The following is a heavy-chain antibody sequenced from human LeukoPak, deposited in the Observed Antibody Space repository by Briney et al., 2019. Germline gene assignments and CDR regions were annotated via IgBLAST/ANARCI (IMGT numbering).Heavy chain of an antibody. J-gene: IGHJ4*02. CDR1: GFTFSSYS. CDR3: AKPYSSSWYYFDY. V-gene: IGHV3-21*04. D-gene: IGHD6-13*01. Sequence: GGSLRLSCAASGFTFSSYSMNWVRQAPGKGLEWVSSISSSSSYIYYADSVKGRFTISRDNSKNTLYLQMNSLRAEDTAVYYCAKPYSSSWYYFDYWGQGTLVTVSS. CDR2: ISSSSSYI.